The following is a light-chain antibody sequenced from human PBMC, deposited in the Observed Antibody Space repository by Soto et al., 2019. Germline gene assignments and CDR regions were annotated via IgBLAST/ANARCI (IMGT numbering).Light chain of an antibody. CDR1: QSVSSY. CDR3: QQRSNWLLT. Sequence: EIVLTQSPATLSLSPGERATLSCRASQSVSSYLAWYQQKPGQAPRLLIYDASNRATGIPARFSGSGSGKDFTLIISSLEPDDVAVYYCQQRSNWLLTFGGGTKVEIK. CDR2: DAS. V-gene: IGKV3-11*01. J-gene: IGKJ4*01.